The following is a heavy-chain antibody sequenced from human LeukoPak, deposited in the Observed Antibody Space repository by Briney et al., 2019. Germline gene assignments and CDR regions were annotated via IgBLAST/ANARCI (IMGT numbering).Heavy chain of an antibody. V-gene: IGHV3-23*01. CDR3: AKALSSSTTYFDY. J-gene: IGHJ4*02. CDR2: ISGSGGST. D-gene: IGHD6-6*01. CDR1: GFTFSSYA. Sequence: GGSLRLSCAASGFTFSSYAMSWVGQAPGRGREGVSAISGSGGSTYYADSVKGRFTISRDNSKNTLYLQVNSLRAEDTAVYYCAKALSSSTTYFDYWGQGTLATVSS.